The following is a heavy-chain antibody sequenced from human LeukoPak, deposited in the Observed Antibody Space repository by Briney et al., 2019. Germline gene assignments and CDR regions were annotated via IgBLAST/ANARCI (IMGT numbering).Heavy chain of an antibody. Sequence: PGGSLRLSCAASGFTFSSYSMNWVRQAPGKGLEWVSSISSSSSYIYYADSVKGRFTISRDNAKNSLYLQMNSLRAEDTAVYYCARGPNGDSSGAPNDYWGQGTLVTVSS. J-gene: IGHJ4*02. V-gene: IGHV3-21*01. D-gene: IGHD6-19*01. CDR1: GFTFSSYS. CDR3: ARGPNGDSSGAPNDY. CDR2: ISSSSSYI.